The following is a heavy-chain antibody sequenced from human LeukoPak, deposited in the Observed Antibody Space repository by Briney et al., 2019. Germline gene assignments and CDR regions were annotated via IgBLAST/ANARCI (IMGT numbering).Heavy chain of an antibody. Sequence: GGSLRLSCAASGFTFSSYSMNWVRQAPGKGLEWVSSISSSSSYIYYADSVKGRFTISRDNAKNSLYLQMNSLRAEDTAVYYCARGKSGYYTNDAFDIWGQGTMVTVSS. D-gene: IGHD3-3*01. CDR1: GFTFSSYS. V-gene: IGHV3-21*01. CDR3: ARGKSGYYTNDAFDI. J-gene: IGHJ3*02. CDR2: ISSSSSYI.